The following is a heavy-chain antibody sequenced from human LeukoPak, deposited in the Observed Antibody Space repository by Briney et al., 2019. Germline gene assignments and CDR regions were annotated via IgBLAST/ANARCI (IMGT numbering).Heavy chain of an antibody. Sequence: GASVKVSCKASGYTFTGYYMHWVRQAPGQGLEWMGWINPNSGGTNYAQKFQGRVTMTRDTSISTAYMELSRLRSDDTAVYYCARAVPLGYCSSTSCYTFDYWGQGTLVTVSP. CDR3: ARAVPLGYCSSTSCYTFDY. CDR2: INPNSGGT. J-gene: IGHJ4*02. D-gene: IGHD2-2*02. V-gene: IGHV1-2*02. CDR1: GYTFTGYY.